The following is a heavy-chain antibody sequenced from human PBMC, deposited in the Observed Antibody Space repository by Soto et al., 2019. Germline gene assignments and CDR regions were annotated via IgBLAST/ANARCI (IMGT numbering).Heavy chain of an antibody. CDR2: ISSSSRYI. J-gene: IGHJ5*02. V-gene: IGHV3-21*01. D-gene: IGHD2-15*01. CDR3: ARASVVVVPIGGFDP. Sequence: EVQLVESGGGLVKPGGSLRLSCAASGFTFSSYSMNWVRQAPGKGLEWVSSISSSSRYIYYADSVKGRVTIFRDNAKNSLYLQMNSLRAEDTAGYYCARASVVVVPIGGFDPWGQGTLVTVSS. CDR1: GFTFSSYS.